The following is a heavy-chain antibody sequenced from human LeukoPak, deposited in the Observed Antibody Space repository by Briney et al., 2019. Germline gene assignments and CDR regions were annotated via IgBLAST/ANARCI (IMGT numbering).Heavy chain of an antibody. CDR1: GGSFSGYY. D-gene: IGHD1-14*01. Sequence: SETLSLTCAVYGGSFSGYYWSCIRQPPGKGLEWIGEINHSGSTNYNPSLKSRVTISVDTSKNQFSLKLSSVTAADTAVYYCARSASGITGTTGWGQGTLVTVSS. J-gene: IGHJ4*02. CDR2: INHSGST. CDR3: ARSASGITGTTG. V-gene: IGHV4-34*01.